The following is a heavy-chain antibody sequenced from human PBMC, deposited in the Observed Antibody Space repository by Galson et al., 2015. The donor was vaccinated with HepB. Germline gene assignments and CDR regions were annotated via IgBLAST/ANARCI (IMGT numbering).Heavy chain of an antibody. CDR2: ISAYNGNT. D-gene: IGHD2-2*01. Sequence: SVKVSCKASGYTFTSYGISWVRQAPGQGLEWMGWISAYNGNTNYAQKLQGRVAMTTDTSTSTAYMELRSLRSDDTAVYYCARVVWGYCSSTSCYDNYDILTGYYYYGMDVWGQGTTVTVSS. CDR1: GYTFTSYG. CDR3: ARVVWGYCSSTSCYDNYDILTGYYYYGMDV. J-gene: IGHJ6*02. V-gene: IGHV1-18*04.